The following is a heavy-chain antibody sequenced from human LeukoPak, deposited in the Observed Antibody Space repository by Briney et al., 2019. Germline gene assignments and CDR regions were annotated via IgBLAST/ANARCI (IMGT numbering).Heavy chain of an antibody. CDR2: INPSTGGT. V-gene: IGHV1-2*02. D-gene: IGHD3-22*01. CDR1: GYTFTGYY. J-gene: IGHJ3*02. Sequence: ASVKVSCKASGYTFTGYYMHWVRQAPGQGLEWMGWINPSTGGTNYAQKFQGRVTMTRDTSISTAYMELSRLRSDDTAVYYCARLNYYDSSGAFDIWGQGTMVTVSS. CDR3: ARLNYYDSSGAFDI.